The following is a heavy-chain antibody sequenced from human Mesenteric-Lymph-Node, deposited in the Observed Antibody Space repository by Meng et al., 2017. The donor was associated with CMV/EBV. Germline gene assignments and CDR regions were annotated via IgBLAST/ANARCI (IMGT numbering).Heavy chain of an antibody. V-gene: IGHV2-5*02. J-gene: IGHJ4*02. Sequence: FYGFSLSTSGVGVGWVRQPPGKALEWLALVYWDDDKRYSPSLKSRLTITKDTSKNQVVLTMTNMDPVDTATYYCAHSPYSGYDFDYWGQGTLVTVSS. D-gene: IGHD5-12*01. CDR1: GFSLSTSGVG. CDR3: AHSPYSGYDFDY. CDR2: VYWDDDK.